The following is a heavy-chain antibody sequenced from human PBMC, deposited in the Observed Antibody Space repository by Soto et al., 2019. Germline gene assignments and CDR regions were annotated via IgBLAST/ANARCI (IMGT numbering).Heavy chain of an antibody. J-gene: IGHJ4*02. CDR3: ARETGYSSGWRQDY. CDR2: INSDGSSI. CDR1: GFTFSSYW. V-gene: IGHV3-74*01. Sequence: EVQLVESGGGLVQPGGSLRLSCAASGFTFSSYWMHWVRQAPGKGLVWVSRINSDGSSISYADSVKGRFTISRDNAKNPLYLQMNSLRVEDTAVYCCARETGYSSGWRQDYWGQGTLVAVSS. D-gene: IGHD6-19*01.